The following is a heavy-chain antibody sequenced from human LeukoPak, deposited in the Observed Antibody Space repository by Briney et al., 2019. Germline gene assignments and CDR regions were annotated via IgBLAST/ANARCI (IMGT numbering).Heavy chain of an antibody. D-gene: IGHD2-15*01. CDR3: ARSLGYCSGGSCYRDAFDI. CDR2: IYPGDSDT. Sequence: GESLKISCKGSGYSFTSYWIGWVRQMPGKGLEWMGIIYPGDSDTRYSPSFQGQVTISADKSISTAYLQWSSLKASDTAMYYCARSLGYCSGGSCYRDAFDIWGPGTMVTVFS. J-gene: IGHJ3*02. V-gene: IGHV5-51*01. CDR1: GYSFTSYW.